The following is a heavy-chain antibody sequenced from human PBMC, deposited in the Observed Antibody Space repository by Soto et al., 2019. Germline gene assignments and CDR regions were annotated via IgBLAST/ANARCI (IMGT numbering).Heavy chain of an antibody. CDR2: INSRGTTI. V-gene: IGHV3-48*01. Sequence: DVQLVESGGGLVQPGGSLRLSCAASGFTFSVYPMNWVRQAPGKGLEWVAYINSRGTTIFYADSVKGRFTISRDDANNSLFLQMNSLRVEDTAVYHCARCSGATRWVSYGMDVWGQGTTATVSS. J-gene: IGHJ6*02. CDR3: ARCSGATRWVSYGMDV. D-gene: IGHD1-26*01. CDR1: GFTFSVYP.